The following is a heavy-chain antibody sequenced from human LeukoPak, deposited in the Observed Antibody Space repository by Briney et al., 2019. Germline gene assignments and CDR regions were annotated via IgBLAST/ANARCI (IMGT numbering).Heavy chain of an antibody. CDR2: FDPEDGET. CDR1: GYTFTDLS. Sequence: ASVKVSCKVSGYTFTDLSMHWVRQAPGQGLEWMGGFDPEDGETIYAQKFQGRVTMTEDTSTDTAYMGLSILRSEDTAVYYCATTNIIAAAGTLLLDDWGQGTLVTVSS. V-gene: IGHV1-24*01. D-gene: IGHD6-13*01. CDR3: ATTNIIAAAGTLLLDD. J-gene: IGHJ4*02.